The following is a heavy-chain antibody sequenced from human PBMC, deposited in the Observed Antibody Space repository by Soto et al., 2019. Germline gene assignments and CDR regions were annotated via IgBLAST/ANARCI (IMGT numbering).Heavy chain of an antibody. CDR3: GRLGAYPQARDS. J-gene: IGHJ1*01. CDR1: NGSISPNY. Sequence: PSETLSLTCTVSNGSISPNYWSWIRQPPGKGLEWIGYIYYAGTTTYNPSLQSRVSISVDTSKNEVSLKLTSVTAADTAVYFCGRLGAYPQARDSGAQGPLATVS. V-gene: IGHV4-59*08. CDR2: IYYAGTT. D-gene: IGHD3-16*01.